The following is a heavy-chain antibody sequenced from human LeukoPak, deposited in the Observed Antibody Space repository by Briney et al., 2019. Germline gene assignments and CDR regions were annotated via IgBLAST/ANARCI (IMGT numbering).Heavy chain of an antibody. CDR1: GFTFTTYN. CDR2: ISGTSTYI. J-gene: IGHJ4*02. V-gene: IGHV3-21*04. D-gene: IGHD3-22*01. CDR3: AKDYYDSSGYYYPLNVFDY. Sequence: GGSLRLSCAASGFTFTTYNMNWVRQAPGKGLEWVSSISGTSTYIYYADSVKGRFTISRDNSKNTLYLQMNSLRAEDTAVYYCAKDYYDSSGYYYPLNVFDYWGQGTLVTVSS.